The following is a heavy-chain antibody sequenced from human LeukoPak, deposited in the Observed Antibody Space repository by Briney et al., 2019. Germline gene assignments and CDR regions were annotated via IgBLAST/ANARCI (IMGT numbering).Heavy chain of an antibody. V-gene: IGHV3-11*01. D-gene: IGHD3-10*01. J-gene: IGHJ4*02. CDR2: ISSSGSTI. Sequence: GGSLRLSCAASGLTFSDYYMSWIRQAPGKGLEWVSYISSSGSTIHYADSVKGRFTISRDNAKNSLYLQMNSLRAEDTAVYYCARSSGITMVRVDYWGQGTLVTVSS. CDR3: ARSSGITMVRVDY. CDR1: GLTFSDYY.